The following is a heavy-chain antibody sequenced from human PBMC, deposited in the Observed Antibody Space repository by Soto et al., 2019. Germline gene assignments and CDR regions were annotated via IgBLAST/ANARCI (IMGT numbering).Heavy chain of an antibody. CDR3: ARGAYCGGDCYSRLDY. CDR2: IIPIFGTA. Sequence: QVQLVQSGAEVKKPGSSVKVSCKASGGTFSSYAISWVRQAPGQGLEWMGGIIPIFGTANYAQKFQGRVTITADESTSTAYMGLSSLRSEDTAVYYCARGAYCGGDCYSRLDYWGQGTLVTVSS. CDR1: GGTFSSYA. V-gene: IGHV1-69*12. J-gene: IGHJ4*02. D-gene: IGHD2-21*02.